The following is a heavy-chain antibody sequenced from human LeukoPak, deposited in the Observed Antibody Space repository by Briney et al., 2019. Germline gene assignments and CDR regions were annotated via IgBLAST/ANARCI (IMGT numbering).Heavy chain of an antibody. CDR1: GGTFSRYA. J-gene: IGHJ4*02. CDR2: IIPVFATT. D-gene: IGHD3-22*01. Sequence: GASVKVSCKASGGTFSRYAISWVRQAPGLGLEWMGGIIPVFATTKYAQNFQDRVTITAEESTGTVYMEVNSLRSEDTAIYYCARVKYYESSGYSPVDDWGQGTLVTVSS. V-gene: IGHV1-69*13. CDR3: ARVKYYESSGYSPVDD.